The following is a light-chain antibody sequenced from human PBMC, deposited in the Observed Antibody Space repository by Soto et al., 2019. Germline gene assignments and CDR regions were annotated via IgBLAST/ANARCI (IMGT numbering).Light chain of an antibody. CDR3: QSYDSRLSVV. J-gene: IGLJ2*01. CDR2: GNS. Sequence: SVLTQPPSVSGAPGQRVTISCTGSNSNIGAGYDVHWYQQLPGTAPKLLIYGNSNRPSGVPDRFSGSKSGTSASLAITGLQAEDEADYYCQSYDSRLSVVFGGGTKLTVL. CDR1: NSNIGAGYD. V-gene: IGLV1-40*01.